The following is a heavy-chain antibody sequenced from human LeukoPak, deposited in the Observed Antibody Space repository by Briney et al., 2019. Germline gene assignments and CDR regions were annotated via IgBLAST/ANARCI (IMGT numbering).Heavy chain of an antibody. D-gene: IGHD3-22*01. V-gene: IGHV3-23*01. J-gene: IGHJ4*02. CDR2: ISGSGGST. Sequence: GGPLRLSCAASGFTFSSYAMSWVRQAPGKGLEWVSAISGSGGSTYYADSVKGRFTISRDNSKNTLYLQMNSLRAEDTAVYYCAKGMYYYDSSGYYYASGGQGTLVTVSS. CDR3: AKGMYYYDSSGYYYAS. CDR1: GFTFSSYA.